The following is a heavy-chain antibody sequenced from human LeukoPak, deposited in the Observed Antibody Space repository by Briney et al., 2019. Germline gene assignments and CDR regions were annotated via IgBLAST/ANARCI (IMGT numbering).Heavy chain of an antibody. V-gene: IGHV1-18*01. CDR3: ARDKAVANWFDP. D-gene: IGHD2-15*01. CDR1: GYTFTSYG. Sequence: AASVKVSCKASGYTFTSYGISWVRQAPGQGLEWMGWISAYNGNTNYAQKRQGRVTMTTDTSTSTAYMELRSLRSDDTAVYYCARDKAVANWFDPWGQGTLVTVSS. J-gene: IGHJ5*02. CDR2: ISAYNGNT.